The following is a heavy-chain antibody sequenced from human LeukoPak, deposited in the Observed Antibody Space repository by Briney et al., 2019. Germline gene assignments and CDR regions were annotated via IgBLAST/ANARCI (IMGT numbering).Heavy chain of an antibody. CDR3: ARLAQSAYIYGQYYYYYYMDV. CDR2: IYYTGSA. J-gene: IGHJ6*03. CDR1: GGSLSTCY. V-gene: IGHV4-59*08. Sequence: SETLSLTCTVSGGSLSTCYWSWIRQTPGQGLEWIGCIYYTGSANYNPFLRSRGTISVDTSKNQFSLKLSSVTAADTAVYYCARLAQSAYIYGQYYYYYYMDVWGKGTTVTVSS. D-gene: IGHD5-18*01.